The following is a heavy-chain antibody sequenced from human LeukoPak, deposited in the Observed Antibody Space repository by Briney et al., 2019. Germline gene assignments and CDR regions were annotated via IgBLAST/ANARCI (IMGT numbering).Heavy chain of an antibody. CDR3: AWIRRTTRPPLVSTLRRPPDAFDI. CDR2: IKQDGSNK. D-gene: IGHD4-17*01. V-gene: IGHV3-7*01. Sequence: GGSLRLSCAASGFTFSSYWMRWVRQAPGKGLEWVANIKQDGSNKYYVNSVKGRFTISRDNAKNSLYLQMDSLRAEDTAVYYCAWIRRTTRPPLVSTLRRPPDAFDIWGQGTMGTVSS. CDR1: GFTFSSYW. J-gene: IGHJ3*02.